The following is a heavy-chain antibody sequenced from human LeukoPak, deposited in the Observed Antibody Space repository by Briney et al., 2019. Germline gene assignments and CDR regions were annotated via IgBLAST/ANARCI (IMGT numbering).Heavy chain of an antibody. CDR1: GFTFSSYS. CDR2: ISSSSSYI. D-gene: IGHD3-3*01. CDR3: ARGYYDFWSGNPHFDY. J-gene: IGHJ4*02. V-gene: IGHV3-21*01. Sequence: GGSLRLSCAASGFTFSSYSMNWVRQAPGKGLEWVSSISSSSSYIYYADSVKGRFTISRDNAKNSLYLQMNSLRAEDTAVYYCARGYYDFWSGNPHFDYWGQGTLVTVSS.